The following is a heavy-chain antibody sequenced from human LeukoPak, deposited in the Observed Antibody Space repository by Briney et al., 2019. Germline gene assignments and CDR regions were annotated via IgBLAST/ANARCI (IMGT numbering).Heavy chain of an antibody. J-gene: IGHJ3*02. CDR3: ARARRVATIGLHAFDI. D-gene: IGHD5-24*01. Sequence: PGGSLRLPCAASGFTFSSYSMNWVRQAPGKGLEWVSSISSSSSYIYYADSVKGRFTISRDNAKNSLYLQMNSLRAEDTAVYYCARARRVATIGLHAFDIWGQGTMVTVSS. V-gene: IGHV3-21*01. CDR2: ISSSSSYI. CDR1: GFTFSSYS.